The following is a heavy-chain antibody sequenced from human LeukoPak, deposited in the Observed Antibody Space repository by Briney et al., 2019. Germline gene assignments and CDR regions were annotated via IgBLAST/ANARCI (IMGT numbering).Heavy chain of an antibody. CDR1: GFTFSSYA. CDR2: ISGSGGST. V-gene: IGHV3-23*01. CDR3: AKGPSMRAAAEPSDY. Sequence: GGSLRLSCAASGFTFSSYAMSWVRQAPGEGLEWVSAISGSGGSTYYADSVKGRFTLSRDNSKNTLYLQMNSLRAEDTAVYYCAKGPSMRAAAEPSDYWGQGTLVTVSS. D-gene: IGHD6-13*01. J-gene: IGHJ4*02.